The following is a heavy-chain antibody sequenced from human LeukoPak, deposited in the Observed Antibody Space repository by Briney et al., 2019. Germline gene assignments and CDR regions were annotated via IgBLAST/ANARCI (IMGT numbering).Heavy chain of an antibody. CDR1: GYTFSDNY. D-gene: IGHD2-2*01. V-gene: IGHV1-2*02. CDR3: ARGGPRDIVVVPAAKKWFDP. Sequence: ASVKVSFKASGYTFSDNYMHWVGQAPGQGLEWMGWMNPHNGGTIYPQRFQGRVTMTRDTSISTAYMELSRLRADDTAVYYCARGGPRDIVVVPAAKKWFDPWGQGTLVTVSA. CDR2: MNPHNGGT. J-gene: IGHJ5*02.